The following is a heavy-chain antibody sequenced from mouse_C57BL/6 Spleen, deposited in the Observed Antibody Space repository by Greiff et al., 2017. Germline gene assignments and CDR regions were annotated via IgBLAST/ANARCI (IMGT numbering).Heavy chain of an antibody. D-gene: IGHD1-1*01. CDR1: GYTFTSYW. CDR2: IDPSDSYT. V-gene: IGHV1-59*01. CDR3: ARYYYGSSEDVDV. Sequence: VQLQQPGAELVRPGPSVKLSCKASGYTFTSYWMHWVKQRPGQGLEWIGVIDPSDSYTNYTQKFKGKATLTVDTSSSTAYMQLSSLTSEDSAVYYCARYYYGSSEDVDVWGTGTTVTVSS. J-gene: IGHJ1*03.